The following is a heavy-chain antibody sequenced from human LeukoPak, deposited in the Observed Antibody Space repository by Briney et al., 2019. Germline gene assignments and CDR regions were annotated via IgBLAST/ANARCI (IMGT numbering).Heavy chain of an antibody. CDR3: ARDSSGYGYYYYGMDV. V-gene: IGHV1-8*01. CDR1: GYTFTSYD. CDR2: MNPNSGNT. D-gene: IGHD3-22*01. J-gene: IGHJ6*02. Sequence: ASVKVSCKASGYTFTSYDINWVRQATGQGLEWMGWMNPNSGNTGYAQKFQGRVTMTRNTSISTAYMELSSLRSEDTAVYYCARDSSGYGYYYYGMDVWGQGTTVTVSS.